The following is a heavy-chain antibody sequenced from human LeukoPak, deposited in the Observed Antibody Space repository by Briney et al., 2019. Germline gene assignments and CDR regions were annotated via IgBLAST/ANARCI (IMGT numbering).Heavy chain of an antibody. V-gene: IGHV3-7*03. CDR3: ARGRSYFGSHGGYVGY. CDR1: GFTFSIYW. CDR2: IKQDGSER. Sequence: GGSLRLSCAASGFTFSIYWMSWVRQAPGKGLEWVANIKQDGSERYYVDSVKGRFTLSRDNAKNSLYLQMNSLRAEDTAVYYCARGRSYFGSHGGYVGYWGQGTLVTVSS. J-gene: IGHJ4*02. D-gene: IGHD3-9*01.